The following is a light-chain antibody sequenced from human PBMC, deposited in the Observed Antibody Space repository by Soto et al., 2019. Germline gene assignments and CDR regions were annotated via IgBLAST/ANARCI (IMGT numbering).Light chain of an antibody. CDR2: EGT. CDR3: SSYSSSTTYV. CDR1: SSDIGSYNL. Sequence: QSVLTQPASVSGSPGQSITISCTGSSSDIGSYNLVSWYQHHPGKAPKLMIFEGTKRPSGVSNRFSASKSGNTASLTISGLQAEDEADYYCSSYSSSTTYVLGTGTKVTVL. J-gene: IGLJ1*01. V-gene: IGLV2-14*02.